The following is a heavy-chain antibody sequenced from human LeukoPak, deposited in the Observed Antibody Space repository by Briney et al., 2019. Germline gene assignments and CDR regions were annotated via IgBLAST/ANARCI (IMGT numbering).Heavy chain of an antibody. D-gene: IGHD2-2*01. Sequence: GGSLRLSCATSGFTFISYWMTWVRQAPGKGLEWVANINQDGTEKYYVDSVKGRFTISRDNAKNSLYLQMNSLRAEDTAVYYCARDADCTSTSCFDYWGQGTRVTVSS. CDR2: INQDGTEK. J-gene: IGHJ4*02. CDR1: GFTFISYW. CDR3: ARDADCTSTSCFDY. V-gene: IGHV3-7*01.